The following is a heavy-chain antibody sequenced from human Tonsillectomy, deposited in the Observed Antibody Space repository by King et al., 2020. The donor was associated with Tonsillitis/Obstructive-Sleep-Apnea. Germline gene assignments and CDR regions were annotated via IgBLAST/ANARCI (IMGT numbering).Heavy chain of an antibody. V-gene: IGHV4-34*01. CDR3: ARGARIAARLKTLDY. J-gene: IGHJ4*02. CDR2: INHSGRT. D-gene: IGHD6-6*01. CDR1: Y. Sequence: YWSWIRQPPGKGLEGIGEINHSGRTNYNPSLKSRFTISVDTSKTQFSLKLSSVTAADKAVYYCARGARIAARLKTLDYWGPLTLVTVSS.